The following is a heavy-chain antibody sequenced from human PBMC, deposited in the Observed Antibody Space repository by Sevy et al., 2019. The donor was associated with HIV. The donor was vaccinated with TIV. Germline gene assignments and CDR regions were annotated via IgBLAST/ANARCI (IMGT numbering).Heavy chain of an antibody. V-gene: IGHV3-30-3*01. CDR1: GFTFSSYA. D-gene: IGHD6-6*01. Sequence: GGSLRLSCAASGFTFSSYAMHWVRQAPGKGLEWVAVISYDGSNKYYAHSVKGRFTISRDNSKNTLYLQMNSLRAEDTAVYYCAKGGIAARPIDYWGQGTLVTVSS. J-gene: IGHJ4*02. CDR3: AKGGIAARPIDY. CDR2: ISYDGSNK.